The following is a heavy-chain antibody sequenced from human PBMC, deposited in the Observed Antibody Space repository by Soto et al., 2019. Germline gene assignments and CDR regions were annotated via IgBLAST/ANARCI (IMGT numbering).Heavy chain of an antibody. J-gene: IGHJ4*02. CDR1: GFTFSSYA. Sequence: PGGSLRLSCAASGFTFSSYAMHWVRQAPGKGLEWVAVISYDGSNKYYADSVKGRFTISRDNSKSTLYLQMNSLRAEDTAVYYCARGRSPWLGYFDWYEGPLFDYWGQGTLVTVSS. D-gene: IGHD3-9*01. CDR3: ARGRSPWLGYFDWYEGPLFDY. CDR2: ISYDGSNK. V-gene: IGHV3-30-3*01.